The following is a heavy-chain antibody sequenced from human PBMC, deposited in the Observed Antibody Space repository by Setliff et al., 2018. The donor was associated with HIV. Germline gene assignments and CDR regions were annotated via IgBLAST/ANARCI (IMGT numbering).Heavy chain of an antibody. CDR1: GGSVSNSNYY. Sequence: PSETLSLTCTVSGGSVSNSNYYWGWIRQPPGKGLEWIVSIYYSGSTYYNPSLESRVTISVDTSKNQFSLKLTSVTAADTAVYYCAREGKIELELAGDGMDVWGKGTTVTVSS. CDR2: IYYSGST. D-gene: IGHD6-19*01. J-gene: IGHJ6*04. CDR3: AREGKIELELAGDGMDV. V-gene: IGHV4-39*02.